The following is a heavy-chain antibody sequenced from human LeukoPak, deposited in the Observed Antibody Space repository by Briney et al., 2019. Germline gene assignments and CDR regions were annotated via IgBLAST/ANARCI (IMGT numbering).Heavy chain of an antibody. D-gene: IGHD2-21*01. Sequence: GGSLRLSCAASRFTFSSYWMHWVRQAPGKGLVWVSRINSDGSSTSYADSVKGRFTISRDNAKNTLYLQMNSLRAEDTAVYYCARLQGDCYSRCDYWGQGTLVTVSS. CDR2: INSDGSST. CDR1: RFTFSSYW. V-gene: IGHV3-74*01. J-gene: IGHJ4*02. CDR3: ARLQGDCYSRCDY.